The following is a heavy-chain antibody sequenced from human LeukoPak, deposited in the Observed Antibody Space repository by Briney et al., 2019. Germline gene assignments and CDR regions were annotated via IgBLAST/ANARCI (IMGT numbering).Heavy chain of an antibody. CDR3: ASSGQPYSSGWYGSIYY. D-gene: IGHD6-19*01. J-gene: IGHJ4*02. CDR2: ISYDGSNK. V-gene: IGHV3-30-3*01. Sequence: HPGGSLRLSCAASGFTFSSYAMHWVRQAPGKGLEWVAVISYDGSNKYYADSVKGRFTISRDNSKNTLYLQMNSLRAEDTAVYYCASSGQPYSSGWYGSIYYWGQGTLVTVSS. CDR1: GFTFSSYA.